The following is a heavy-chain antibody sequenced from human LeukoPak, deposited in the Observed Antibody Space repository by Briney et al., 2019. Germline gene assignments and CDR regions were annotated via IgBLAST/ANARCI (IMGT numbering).Heavy chain of an antibody. J-gene: IGHJ6*03. CDR2: ITPIFGTA. V-gene: IGHV1-69*05. CDR3: ANMDYYDSSGPGYYMDV. D-gene: IGHD3-22*01. Sequence: ASVKVSCKASGGTFSSYAINWARQAPGQGLEWMGGITPIFGTANYAQKFQVRVTITTDESTSTAYMELSSLRSEDTAVYYCANMDYYDSSGPGYYMDVWGKGTTVTVSS. CDR1: GGTFSSYA.